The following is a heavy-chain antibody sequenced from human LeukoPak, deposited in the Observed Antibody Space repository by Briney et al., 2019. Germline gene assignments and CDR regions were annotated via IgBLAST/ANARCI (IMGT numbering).Heavy chain of an antibody. CDR2: ISSDGSSK. Sequence: GGSLRLSCAASGSNFNNYGMHWVRQAPGKGLNWVALISSDGSSKYYPDSVKGRFTISRDNSKNTLYLQMNSLRPDDTAVYYCAKDRGSGRRAIDYWGQGTLVTVSS. D-gene: IGHD1-26*01. CDR3: AKDRGSGRRAIDY. J-gene: IGHJ4*02. V-gene: IGHV3-30*18. CDR1: GSNFNNYG.